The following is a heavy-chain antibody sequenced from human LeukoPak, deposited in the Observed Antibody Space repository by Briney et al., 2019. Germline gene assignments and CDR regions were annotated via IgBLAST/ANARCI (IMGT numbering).Heavy chain of an antibody. CDR2: IYSGGST. J-gene: IGHJ4*02. CDR3: ARDKDVGFDY. CDR1: GFTFSSYA. D-gene: IGHD1-26*01. V-gene: IGHV3-53*01. Sequence: PGGSLRLSCAASGFTFSSYAMSWVRQAPGKGLEWVSVIYSGGSTYYADSVKGRFTISRDNSKNTLYLQMNSLRAEDTAVYYCARDKDVGFDYWGQGTLVTVSS.